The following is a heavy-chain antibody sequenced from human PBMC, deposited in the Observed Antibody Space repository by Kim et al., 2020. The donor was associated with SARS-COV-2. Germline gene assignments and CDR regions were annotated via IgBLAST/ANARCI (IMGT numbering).Heavy chain of an antibody. J-gene: IGHJ3*02. D-gene: IGHD5-12*01. CDR3: AKERYSGYVDAFDI. Sequence: AQKFHDRVTMTTDTPTKTAYMELRSLRSDDTAVYYCAKERYSGYVDAFDIWGQGTMVTVSS. V-gene: IGHV1-18*01.